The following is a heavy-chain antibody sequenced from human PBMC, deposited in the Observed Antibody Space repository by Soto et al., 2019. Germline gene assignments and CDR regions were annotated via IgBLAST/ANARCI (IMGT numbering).Heavy chain of an antibody. CDR1: GGSISSGGYY. J-gene: IGHJ4*02. CDR2: IYYSGST. V-gene: IGHV4-31*03. Sequence: QVQLKESGPGLVKPSQTLSLTCTVSGGSISSGGYYWSWIRQHPGKGLEWIGNIYYSGSTDYNPSLKSRVTISLDTSKNQFSLKLSSVTAADTAVFYCARGSIVGALDCWGQGTLVTVSS. D-gene: IGHD1-26*01. CDR3: ARGSIVGALDC.